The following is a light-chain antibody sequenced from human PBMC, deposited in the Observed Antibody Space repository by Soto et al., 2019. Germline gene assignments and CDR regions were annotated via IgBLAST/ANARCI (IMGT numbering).Light chain of an antibody. CDR2: EVT. CDR1: SSDVGGYNY. V-gene: IGLV2-8*01. Sequence: QSVLTQPPSASGSPGQSVTISCTGTSSDVGGYNYVSWYQQHPGKAPKLLIYEVTKRPSGVPDRFSGSKSGNTASLTVSGLQADDDAEYYCCSNAGSHYYVFGTGTKLTVL. CDR3: CSNAGSHYYV. J-gene: IGLJ1*01.